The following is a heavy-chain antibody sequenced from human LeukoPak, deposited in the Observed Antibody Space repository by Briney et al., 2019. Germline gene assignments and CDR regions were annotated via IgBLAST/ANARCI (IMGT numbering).Heavy chain of an antibody. CDR1: GFTFSSYW. CDR3: ARGAAMIVVVMAEYFQH. Sequence: GESLRLSCAASGFTFSSYWMSWVRQAPGKGLEWVANIKQDGSEKYYVDSVKGRFTISRDNAKNSLYLQMNSLRAEDTAVYYCARGAAMIVVVMAEYFQHWGQGTLVTVSS. D-gene: IGHD3-22*01. J-gene: IGHJ1*01. V-gene: IGHV3-7*01. CDR2: IKQDGSEK.